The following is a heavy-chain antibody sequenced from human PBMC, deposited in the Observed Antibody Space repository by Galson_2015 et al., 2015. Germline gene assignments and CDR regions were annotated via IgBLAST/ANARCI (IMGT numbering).Heavy chain of an antibody. CDR3: ARGYGRNSLAYFDL. J-gene: IGHJ2*01. Sequence: SVKVSCKASGYTFTSYYMSWVRQAPGQGLEWMGLINSSGGSTTYAQKFQDRVTMTRDTSTSTVYMELSSLRSEDTAVYYCARGYGRNSLAYFDLSGRGTLVTVSS. D-gene: IGHD4-23*01. CDR2: INSSGGST. V-gene: IGHV1-46*01. CDR1: GYTFTSYY.